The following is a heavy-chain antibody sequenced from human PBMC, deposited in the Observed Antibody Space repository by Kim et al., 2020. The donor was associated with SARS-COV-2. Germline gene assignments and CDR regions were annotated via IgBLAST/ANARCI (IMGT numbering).Heavy chain of an antibody. D-gene: IGHD3-9*01. CDR2: I. V-gene: IGHV3-48*02. CDR3: ARDTDWAFDY. J-gene: IGHJ4*02. Sequence: ISYAASVKGRFTISRDNAKKSFLLQMNSLRDEDPAVYYCARDTDWAFDYWGQGTLVTVSS.